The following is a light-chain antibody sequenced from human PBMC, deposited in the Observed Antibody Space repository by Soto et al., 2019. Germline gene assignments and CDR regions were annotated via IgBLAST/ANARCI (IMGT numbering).Light chain of an antibody. V-gene: IGKV1-5*01. CDR3: HSRA. J-gene: IGKJ5*01. CDR1: QTISRW. Sequence: DIQMTQSPSTLSASVGERVSFTCRASQTISRWLAWYQQKPGRAPKLLIYDASTLESGVPSRFSGSGSETEFSLTISRLQPDDFATYFCHSRAFGQGTRLEI. CDR2: DAS.